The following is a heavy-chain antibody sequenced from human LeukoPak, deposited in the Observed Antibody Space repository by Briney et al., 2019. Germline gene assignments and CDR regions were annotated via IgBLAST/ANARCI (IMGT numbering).Heavy chain of an antibody. CDR1: GFTFNTYW. J-gene: IGHJ4*02. CDR2: IDTVGSTT. D-gene: IGHD5-18*01. V-gene: IGHV3-74*03. CDR3: ARWANSIDY. Sequence: GGSLRLSCTASGFTFNTYWMHWVRQAPGKGLVWVSRIDTVGSTTTYADFVKGRLTISRDNAKNTLYLQMNSLTAEDTAVYYCARWANSIDYWGQGALVTVSS.